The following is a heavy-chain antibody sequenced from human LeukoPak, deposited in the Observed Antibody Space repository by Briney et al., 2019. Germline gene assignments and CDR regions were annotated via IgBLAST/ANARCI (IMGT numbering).Heavy chain of an antibody. CDR2: IYTSGST. D-gene: IGHD2-15*01. Sequence: SETLSLTCTVSGGSISSYYWSWIRQPAGKGLEWIGRIYTSGSTNYNPSLKSRVTISVDTSKNQFSLKLSSVTAADTAVYYCALTRRSHYIHTDFDYWGQGTLVTVSS. J-gene: IGHJ4*02. CDR1: GGSISSYY. CDR3: ALTRRSHYIHTDFDY. V-gene: IGHV4-4*07.